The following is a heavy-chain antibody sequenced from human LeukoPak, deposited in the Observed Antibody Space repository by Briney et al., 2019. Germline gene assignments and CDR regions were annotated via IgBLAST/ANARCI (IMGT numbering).Heavy chain of an antibody. Sequence: SQTLCLTCTVSGGSISSSTYYWSWIRQPPGKGLEWIGYIYDSGSTNYNPSLKSRVTISVDTSKNQFSLKVSSVTAADTAVYYCASLTTADAFDIWGQGTMVTVSS. V-gene: IGHV4-61*01. CDR3: ASLTTADAFDI. CDR2: IYDSGST. CDR1: GGSISSSTYY. J-gene: IGHJ3*02. D-gene: IGHD3-22*01.